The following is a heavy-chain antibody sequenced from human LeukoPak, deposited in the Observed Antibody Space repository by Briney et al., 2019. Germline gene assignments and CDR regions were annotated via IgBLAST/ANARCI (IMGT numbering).Heavy chain of an antibody. Sequence: PGGSLRLSCAASGFTFSSYAMSWVRQAPGKGLEWVSAISGSGGSTYYADSVKGRFTISRDNSKNTLYLQMNSLRAEDTAVYFCAKVHDSSGYYRHSDYWGQGTLVTVSS. V-gene: IGHV3-23*01. D-gene: IGHD3-22*01. CDR1: GFTFSSYA. J-gene: IGHJ4*02. CDR2: ISGSGGST. CDR3: AKVHDSSGYYRHSDY.